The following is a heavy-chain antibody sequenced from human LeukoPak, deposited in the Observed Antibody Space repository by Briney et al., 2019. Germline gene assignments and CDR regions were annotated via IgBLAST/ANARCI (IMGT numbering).Heavy chain of an antibody. Sequence: PGGSLRLSCAASGFTFSSYWMSCVRQAPGKGLEWVANIKQDGSEKYYVDSVKGRFTISRDNAKNSLYLQMNSLRAEDTAVYYCARDLGGWYFDYWGQGTLVTVSS. CDR1: GFTFSSYW. CDR3: ARDLGGWYFDY. V-gene: IGHV3-7*01. CDR2: IKQDGSEK. D-gene: IGHD2-15*01. J-gene: IGHJ4*02.